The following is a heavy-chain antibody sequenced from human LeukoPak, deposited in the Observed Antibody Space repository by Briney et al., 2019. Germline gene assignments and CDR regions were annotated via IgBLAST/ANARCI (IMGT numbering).Heavy chain of an antibody. V-gene: IGHV1-2*02. Sequence: GASVKVSCKASGYTFTGYYMHWVRQAPGQGLEWMGWINPNSGGTNYAQKFQGRVTMTRDTSISTAYMELSRLGSDDTAVYYCARSEYYYDSPFDYWGQGTLVTVSS. J-gene: IGHJ4*02. CDR3: ARSEYYYDSPFDY. D-gene: IGHD3-22*01. CDR2: INPNSGGT. CDR1: GYTFTGYY.